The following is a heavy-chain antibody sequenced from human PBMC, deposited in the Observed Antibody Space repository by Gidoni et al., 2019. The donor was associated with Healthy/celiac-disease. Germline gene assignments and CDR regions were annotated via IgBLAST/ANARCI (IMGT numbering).Heavy chain of an antibody. J-gene: IGHJ4*02. CDR2: MNTNSGNT. Sequence: QVQLLQSGAAVKKPGASVNVSCKASGSTFTSYDIDWLRQATGQGLEGMGWMNTNSGNTGDEQKFKGRVTMNRNTSISTAYMELSSLRSEETAVYYCARGSTHYDFWSGYYMCWGKGTLVTVSS. V-gene: IGHV1-8*01. CDR3: ARGSTHYDFWSGYYMC. CDR1: GSTFTSYD. D-gene: IGHD3-3*01.